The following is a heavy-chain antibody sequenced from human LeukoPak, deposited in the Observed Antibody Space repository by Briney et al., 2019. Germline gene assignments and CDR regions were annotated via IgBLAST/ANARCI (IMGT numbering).Heavy chain of an antibody. CDR3: ARAPLFGVVTPLRGYYYYYMDV. Sequence: SVKVSCKASGGTFSSYAISWLRQAPGQGLEWMGGIIPIFGTANYAQKFQGRVTITADESTSTAYMELSSLRSEDTAVYYCARAPLFGVVTPLRGYYYYYMDVWGKGTTVTVSS. CDR2: IIPIFGTA. J-gene: IGHJ6*03. CDR1: GGTFSSYA. D-gene: IGHD3-3*01. V-gene: IGHV1-69*01.